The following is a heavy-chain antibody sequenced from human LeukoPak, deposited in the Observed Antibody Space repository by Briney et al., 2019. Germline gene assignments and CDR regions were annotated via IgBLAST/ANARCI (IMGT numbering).Heavy chain of an antibody. Sequence: GSLRLSCAASGFTFSSYAMSWVRQAPGKGLEWIGEINHSGSTNYNPSLKSRVTISVDTSKNQFSLKLSSVTAADTAVYYCARGARSYEGALPDYWGQGTLVTVSS. CDR2: INHSGST. CDR1: GFTFSSYA. CDR3: ARGARSYEGALPDY. J-gene: IGHJ4*02. D-gene: IGHD1-26*01. V-gene: IGHV4-34*01.